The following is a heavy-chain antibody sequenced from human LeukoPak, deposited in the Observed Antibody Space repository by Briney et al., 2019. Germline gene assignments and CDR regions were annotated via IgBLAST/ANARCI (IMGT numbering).Heavy chain of an antibody. Sequence: GGSLRLSCAASGFTFSSYAMSWVRQAPGKGLEWVSYISSSGSTIYYADSVKGRFTISRDNAKNSLYLQMNSLRAEDTAVYYCARDSLLWFGELHFDYWGQGTLVTVSS. J-gene: IGHJ4*02. V-gene: IGHV3-48*03. CDR2: ISSSGSTI. CDR1: GFTFSSYA. D-gene: IGHD3-10*01. CDR3: ARDSLLWFGELHFDY.